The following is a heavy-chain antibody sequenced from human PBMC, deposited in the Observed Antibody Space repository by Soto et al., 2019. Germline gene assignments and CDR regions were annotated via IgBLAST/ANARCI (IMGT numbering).Heavy chain of an antibody. CDR2: ISGSGGST. CDR1: GFTFSSYA. Sequence: EVQLLESGGGLVQPGGSLRLSRAASGFTFSSYAMSWVRQAPGKGLALVSAISGSGGSTYYTDSVKGRFIISRDNSKDTLYLQMNSLRAVDAAVYYCAKDPLSGSTVTKGPVVAFDIRGQGTMVTVSS. V-gene: IGHV3-23*01. J-gene: IGHJ3*02. D-gene: IGHD4-17*01. CDR3: AKDPLSGSTVTKGPVVAFDI.